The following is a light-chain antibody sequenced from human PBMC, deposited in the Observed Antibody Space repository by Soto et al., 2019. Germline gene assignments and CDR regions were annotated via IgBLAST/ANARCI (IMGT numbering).Light chain of an antibody. CDR1: SSDIGGYNF. Sequence: QSVLTQPASVSESPGQSITISCTGTSSDIGGYNFVSWYQQHPGKAPKLMIYDVTNPPPGLSDRFSGSKSGITASLTIYGLQAEDEDDYYCSSYTTRSTLVFGGGTKLTVL. CDR2: DVT. CDR3: SSYTTRSTLV. V-gene: IGLV2-14*03. J-gene: IGLJ3*02.